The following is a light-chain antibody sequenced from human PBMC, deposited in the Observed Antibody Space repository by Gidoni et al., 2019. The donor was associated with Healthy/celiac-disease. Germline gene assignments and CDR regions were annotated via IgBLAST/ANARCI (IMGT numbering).Light chain of an antibody. J-gene: IGLJ3*02. Sequence: NFMLTQPHSVSASPGKTVTISCTRSSGSIASTYEQWYQQRPGSAPTTVIYDDNPRPSGVPDRFSGSIDSSSNAASLTISGLKTEDEADYYCQSYDSSIWVFGGGTKLTVL. V-gene: IGLV6-57*04. CDR3: QSYDSSIWV. CDR2: DDN. CDR1: SGSIASTY.